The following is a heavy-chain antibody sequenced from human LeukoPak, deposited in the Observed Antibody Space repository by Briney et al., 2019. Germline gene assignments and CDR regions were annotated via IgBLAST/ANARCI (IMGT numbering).Heavy chain of an antibody. CDR1: GGSISSGGYY. J-gene: IGHJ6*02. Sequence: SQTLSLTCTVSGGSISSGGYYWSWLRQHPGKGLEWVGYIYYSGSTYYNPSLKSRVTISVDTSKNQFSLKLSSVTAADTAVYYCATTKKRSGYSHALWFPYYYYGMDVWGQGTTVTVSS. CDR2: IYYSGST. CDR3: ATTKKRSGYSHALWFPYYYYGMDV. D-gene: IGHD3-3*01. V-gene: IGHV4-31*03.